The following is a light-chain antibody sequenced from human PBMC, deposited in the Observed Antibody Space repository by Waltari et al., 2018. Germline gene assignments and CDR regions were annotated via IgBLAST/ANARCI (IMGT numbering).Light chain of an antibody. CDR2: EAR. V-gene: IGLV2-23*01. CDR1: STYVGNCNL. CDR3: CLYVGGGIRV. J-gene: IGLJ3*02. Sequence: QSAQTQPAAVSGSPGQSITISCTGTSTYVGNCNLVSWYQQHPGKAPKVIIYEARKRPSGVSSRFSGSTSGNTASLTISGLQAEDEADYYCCLYVGGGIRVFGGGTKLTVL.